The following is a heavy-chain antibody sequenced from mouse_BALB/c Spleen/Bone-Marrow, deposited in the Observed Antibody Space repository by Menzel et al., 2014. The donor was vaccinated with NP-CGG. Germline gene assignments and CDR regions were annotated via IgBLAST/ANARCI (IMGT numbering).Heavy chain of an antibody. V-gene: IGHV3-1*02. Sequence: DVKLVESGPDLVKPSQSLSLTCTVTGYSITSGYSCHWIRQFPGNKLAWMGYIHYSGSTNYNPSLKSRISITRDTSKNQFFLQLNSVTTEDTATYYCARDYYGWFAYWGQGTLVTVSA. D-gene: IGHD1-1*01. CDR3: ARDYYGWFAY. J-gene: IGHJ3*01. CDR2: IHYSGST. CDR1: GYSITSGYS.